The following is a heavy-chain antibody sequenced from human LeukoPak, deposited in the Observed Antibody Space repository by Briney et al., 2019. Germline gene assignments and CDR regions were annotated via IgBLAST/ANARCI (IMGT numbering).Heavy chain of an antibody. D-gene: IGHD6-13*01. V-gene: IGHV3-21*01. J-gene: IGHJ6*03. Sequence: GGSLRLSCVASGFTFSNAWMSWVRQAPGKGLEWVSSISATGIYRYYVDSVKGRFTISRDNAKNSLYLQMNSLRAEDTAVYYCARDSEDSSSWYLYYYMDVWGKGTTVTVSS. CDR3: ARDSEDSSSWYLYYYMDV. CDR1: GFTFSNAW. CDR2: ISATGIYR.